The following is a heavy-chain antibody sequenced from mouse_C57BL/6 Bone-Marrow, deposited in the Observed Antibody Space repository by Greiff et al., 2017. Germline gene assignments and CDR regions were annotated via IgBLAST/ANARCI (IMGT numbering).Heavy chain of an antibody. D-gene: IGHD1-1*01. CDR1: GYTFTSYW. J-gene: IGHJ3*01. Sequence: QVQLQQPGAELVKPGASVKMSCKASGYTFTSYWITWVKQRPGQGLEWIGDIYPGSGSTNYNEKFKSKATLTVDTSSSTAYMQLSSLPSEDSAVYYCARAYGSSYVAWFAYWGQGTLVTVSA. CDR2: IYPGSGST. CDR3: ARAYGSSYVAWFAY. V-gene: IGHV1-55*01.